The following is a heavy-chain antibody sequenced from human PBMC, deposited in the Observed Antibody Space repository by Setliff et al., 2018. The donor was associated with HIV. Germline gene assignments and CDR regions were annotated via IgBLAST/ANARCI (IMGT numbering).Heavy chain of an antibody. J-gene: IGHJ4*02. CDR2: IYYSGTT. D-gene: IGHD3-22*01. V-gene: IGHV4-59*01. CDR3: AREGGLDYYDSSGHYSY. Sequence: SEILSLTCTVSGGSISSYYWSWIRQPPGKGLEWIGSIYYSGTTNYNPSLKSRVTISVDSSKNQFSLKLSSVTAADTALYYCAREGGLDYYDSSGHYSYWGQGTLVTVSS. CDR1: GGSISSYY.